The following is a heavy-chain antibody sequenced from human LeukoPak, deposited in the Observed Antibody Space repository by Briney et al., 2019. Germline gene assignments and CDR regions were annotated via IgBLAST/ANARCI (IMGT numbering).Heavy chain of an antibody. V-gene: IGHV3-53*04. Sequence: GGSLRLSCAVSGFTLSEIYMSWVRQAPGKGLEWVSLIYSGRITYYADSVKGGFTISRHNSRNTFYLQMNSLRPEDTAVYYCAGDRRSGWLDPWGQGTRVTVSS. D-gene: IGHD1-26*01. CDR3: AGDRRSGWLDP. J-gene: IGHJ5*02. CDR1: GFTLSEIY. CDR2: IYSGRIT.